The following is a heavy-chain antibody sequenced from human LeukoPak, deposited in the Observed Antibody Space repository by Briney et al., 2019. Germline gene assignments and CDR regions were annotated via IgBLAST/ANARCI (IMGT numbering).Heavy chain of an antibody. V-gene: IGHV5-51*01. D-gene: IGHD3-22*01. CDR3: ARPWAPYYYDSSGYSPGDAFDI. CDR2: IYPGDSDT. Sequence: GESLKISCKGSGYSFTSYWIGWVRQMPGKGLEWMGIIYPGDSDTRYSPSFQGQVTISADKSISTAYLQWSSLKASDTAMYYCARPWAPYYYDSSGYSPGDAFDIWGQGTMVTVSS. CDR1: GYSFTSYW. J-gene: IGHJ3*02.